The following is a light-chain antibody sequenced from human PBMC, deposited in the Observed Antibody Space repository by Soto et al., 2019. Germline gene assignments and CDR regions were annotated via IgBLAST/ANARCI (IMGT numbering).Light chain of an antibody. Sequence: DIQLTQSPSSLTASVGVSVTITCRASQRINNLLNWYQQKPGTAHNLLIHTAARLQTGVSTRLTAGSSGTEFALTIASQQPEDFATYCCQHSSNTRCTVGQGTML. V-gene: IGKV1-39*01. CDR2: TAA. CDR1: QRINNL. J-gene: IGKJ1*01. CDR3: QHSSNTRCT.